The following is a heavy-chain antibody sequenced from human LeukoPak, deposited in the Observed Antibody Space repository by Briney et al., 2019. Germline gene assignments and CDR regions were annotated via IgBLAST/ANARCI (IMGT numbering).Heavy chain of an antibody. CDR2: ISSTGGTT. CDR1: GFTFSTFA. CDR3: AKDPAPGRYDYVWGSYRPTGWFDP. J-gene: IGHJ5*02. D-gene: IGHD3-16*02. Sequence: GGSLRLSCAASGFTFSTFAMIWVRQPPGKGLEWVSSISSTGGTTYYADSVKGRFTISRDNSKNTLYLQMNSLRAEDTAVYYCAKDPAPGRYDYVWGSYRPTGWFDPWGQGTLVTVSS. V-gene: IGHV3-23*01.